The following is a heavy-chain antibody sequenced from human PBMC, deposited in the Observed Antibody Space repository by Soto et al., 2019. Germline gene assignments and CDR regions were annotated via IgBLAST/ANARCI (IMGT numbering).Heavy chain of an antibody. CDR1: GYTFTSYG. J-gene: IGHJ4*02. CDR3: ARDSPPVDY. Sequence: QVQLVQSGAEVKKPGASVKVSCKASGYTFTSYGISWVRQAPGQGLEWTGWISAYNGNTNYAQKLPXXXTXXTDTSTSTAYMELRSLRSDDTAVYYCARDSPPVDYWGQGTLVTVSS. V-gene: IGHV1-18*01. CDR2: ISAYNGNT.